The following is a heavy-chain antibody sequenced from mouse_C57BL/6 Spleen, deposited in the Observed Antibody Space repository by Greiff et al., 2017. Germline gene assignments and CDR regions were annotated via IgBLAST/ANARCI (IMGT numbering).Heavy chain of an antibody. D-gene: IGHD2-1*01. J-gene: IGHJ3*01. CDR1: GYTFTSYG. Sequence: QVHVKQSGAELARPGASVKLSCKASGYTFTSYGISWVKQRTGQGLEWIGEIYPRSGNTYYNEKFKGKATLTADKSSSTAYMELRSLTSEDSAVYFCAKGGIYPFAYWGQGTLVTVSA. CDR3: AKGGIYPFAY. CDR2: IYPRSGNT. V-gene: IGHV1-81*01.